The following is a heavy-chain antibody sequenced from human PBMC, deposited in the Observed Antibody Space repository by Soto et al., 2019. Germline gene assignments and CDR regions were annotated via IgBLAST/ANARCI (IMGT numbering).Heavy chain of an antibody. Sequence: QVQLVQSGAEVKKPGASVKVSCKASGYTFTSYDINWVRQATGQGLEWMGWMNPNSGNTAYAQKFQGRVTMTSNTSICTAYMQLSSLRYEDTGVYYGASERRDGYDNWGQGTLVTVSS. CDR2: MNPNSGNT. J-gene: IGHJ4*02. CDR3: ASERRDGYDN. V-gene: IGHV1-8*01. CDR1: GYTFTSYD. D-gene: IGHD5-12*01.